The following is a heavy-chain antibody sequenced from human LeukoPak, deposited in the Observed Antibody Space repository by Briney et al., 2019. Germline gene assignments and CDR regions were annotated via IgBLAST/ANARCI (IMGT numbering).Heavy chain of an antibody. D-gene: IGHD2-15*01. CDR2: ISSSSSYI. CDR1: GFTFSSYS. V-gene: IGHV3-21*01. CDR3: ARSLWQLPPDY. J-gene: IGHJ4*02. Sequence: GGSLRLSCAASGFTFSSYSMNWVRQAPGKGLEWVSSISSSSSYIYYADSVKGRFTISRDNAKNSLYLQMNSVRAEDTAVYYCARSLWQLPPDYWGQGTLVTVSS.